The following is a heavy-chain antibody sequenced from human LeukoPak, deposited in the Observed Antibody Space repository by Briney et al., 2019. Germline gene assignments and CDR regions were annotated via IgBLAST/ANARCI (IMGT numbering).Heavy chain of an antibody. CDR1: GFTFNRYA. V-gene: IGHV3-64D*06. CDR2: ISSNGGST. CDR3: VKRNGPEVGCGMDV. D-gene: IGHD2-8*01. J-gene: IGHJ6*04. Sequence: GGSLRLSCSASGFTFNRYAIHWVRQAPGKGLEDLSAISSNGGSTYYADSVKGRFTISRDNSKNTVYLQMSSLRTEDTAVYHCVKRNGPEVGCGMDVWGKGTTVIVSS.